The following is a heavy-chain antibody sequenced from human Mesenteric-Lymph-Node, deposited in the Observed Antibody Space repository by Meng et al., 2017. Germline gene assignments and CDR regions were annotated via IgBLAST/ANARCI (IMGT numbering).Heavy chain of an antibody. J-gene: IGHJ2*01. Sequence: GESLKISCKGSGYSFTSYWIGWVRQMPGKGLEWMGFIYPGDSDTRYSPSFQGQVTISADKSSSTAYLQRNSLKAEDTAMYYCARPSEYSSGCYQCHSTPISWYFDLWGRGTLVTVSS. CDR2: IYPGDSDT. CDR3: ARPSEYSSGCYQCHSTPISWYFDL. CDR1: GYSFTSYW. V-gene: IGHV5-51*01. D-gene: IGHD6-19*01.